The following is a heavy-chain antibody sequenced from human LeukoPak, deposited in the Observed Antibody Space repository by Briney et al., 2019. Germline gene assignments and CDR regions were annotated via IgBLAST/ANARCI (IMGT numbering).Heavy chain of an antibody. J-gene: IGHJ6*02. V-gene: IGHV3-48*01. CDR3: ARGRTVTKSFTYYYYYGMDV. CDR2: ISSSGSTI. D-gene: IGHD4-17*01. Sequence: PGGSLRLSCAASGFTFSSYSMNWVRQAPGKGLEWVSYISSSGSTIYYADSVKGRFTISRDSATNSLFLQMNSLRVEDTALYYCARGRTVTKSFTYYYYYGMDVWGQGTTVTVSS. CDR1: GFTFSSYS.